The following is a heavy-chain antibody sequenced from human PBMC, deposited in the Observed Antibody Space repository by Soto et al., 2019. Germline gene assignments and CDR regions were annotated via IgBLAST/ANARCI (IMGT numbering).Heavy chain of an antibody. CDR3: ARCKADIVARKWYHYYYMDV. J-gene: IGHJ6*03. V-gene: IGHV4-34*01. CDR1: GRSFSGYY. D-gene: IGHD5-12*01. CDR2: INHTGST. Sequence: SDTLCLTFAVDGRSFSGYYCICNRKPPGKAQEWIGAINHTGSTNYNLSLKSRVNISVDRYKNQFSLKLSSVAAADTAVYYCARCKADIVARKWYHYYYMDVWGKGTTVTVSS.